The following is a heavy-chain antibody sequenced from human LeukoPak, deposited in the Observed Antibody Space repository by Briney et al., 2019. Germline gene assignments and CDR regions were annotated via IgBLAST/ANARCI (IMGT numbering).Heavy chain of an antibody. V-gene: IGHV4-34*01. J-gene: IGHJ6*03. CDR1: GGSLNDHY. CDR3: ARGFNYMDV. Sequence: SETLSLTCAVFGGSLNDHYWIWIRQPPGQGLEWIGEINHLGTTKYNPSLKSRATISIDASKKQFSLKLNSVTAADTALYYCARGFNYMDVWGKGTTVTV. CDR2: INHLGTT.